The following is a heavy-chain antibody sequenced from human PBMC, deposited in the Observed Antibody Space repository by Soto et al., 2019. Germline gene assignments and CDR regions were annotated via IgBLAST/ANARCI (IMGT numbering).Heavy chain of an antibody. D-gene: IGHD4-17*01. Sequence: QITLKESGPTLVRPAQTLTLTCAFSGFSLTTYDMGVAWIRQPPGKAPEWLALIYWDDDKRYSPSLKDRLAISKDTSRNQVVLTITNMDPGDTATYFCAHAGDYDLLTFDHWGPGTLVTVSS. CDR2: IYWDDDK. CDR3: AHAGDYDLLTFDH. V-gene: IGHV2-5*02. CDR1: GFSLTTYDMG. J-gene: IGHJ4*02.